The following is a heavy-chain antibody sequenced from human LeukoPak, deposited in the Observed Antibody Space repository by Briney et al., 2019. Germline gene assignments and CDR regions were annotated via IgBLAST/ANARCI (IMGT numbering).Heavy chain of an antibody. CDR2: ITGSSSYI. Sequence: GGSLRLSCAASGFTFSTYYMNWVRQAPGKGLEWVSFITGSSSYIYYTDSVKGRFTTSRDNAKNSLFLQMNSLRDEDTAVYYCASGFSSSPYFDYWGQGTLVTVSS. CDR1: GFTFSTYY. D-gene: IGHD6-6*01. J-gene: IGHJ4*02. CDR3: ASGFSSSPYFDY. V-gene: IGHV3-21*01.